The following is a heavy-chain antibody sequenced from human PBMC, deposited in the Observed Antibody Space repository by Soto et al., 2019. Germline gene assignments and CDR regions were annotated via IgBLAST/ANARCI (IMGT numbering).Heavy chain of an antibody. Sequence: KVSCKCSVWTFTNYYMHCLRPPPGQGVEWMGISNPSGGTTNYAQKIQGRITMTRDTSTSTVYLEMSTLRSEDTAVYCSARELSSYRSGWYDLWGRGTLVTVSS. D-gene: IGHD6-19*01. CDR3: ARELSSYRSGWYDL. CDR1: VWTFTNYY. CDR2: SNPSGGTT. J-gene: IGHJ5*02. V-gene: IGHV1-46*01.